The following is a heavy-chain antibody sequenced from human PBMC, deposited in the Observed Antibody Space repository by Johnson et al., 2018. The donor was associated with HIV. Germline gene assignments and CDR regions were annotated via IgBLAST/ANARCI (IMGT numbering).Heavy chain of an antibody. CDR1: GFSFSSYA. CDR3: ARELRGPDAFDI. CDR2: VSYETTNK. J-gene: IGHJ3*02. V-gene: IGHV3-30-3*01. Sequence: QVQLVESGGGVVQAGRSLRLSCAASGFSFSSYALHWVRQAPGKGLEWVAVVSYETTNKHYADSVKGRFTISRDNSKSTLILQMNGMKDDDKALYYCARELRGPDAFDIWGQGTMVTVSS.